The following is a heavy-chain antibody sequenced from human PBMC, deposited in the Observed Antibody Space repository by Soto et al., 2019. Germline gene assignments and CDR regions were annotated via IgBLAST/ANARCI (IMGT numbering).Heavy chain of an antibody. V-gene: IGHV4-39*02. CDR2: IYHSGTT. CDR3: ASYGMTVFGVRNDC. D-gene: IGHD3-3*01. J-gene: IGHJ4*02. Sequence: QLQLRESGPGLVKPSETLSLTCSVSGGSISRSSYYWGWIRQPPGKGLEWIGSIYHSGTTYYNPSLKSRVTISADTSKNHFPLKLSSVTAADTAVYYCASYGMTVFGVRNDCWGQGTLVTVSS. CDR1: GGSISRSSYY.